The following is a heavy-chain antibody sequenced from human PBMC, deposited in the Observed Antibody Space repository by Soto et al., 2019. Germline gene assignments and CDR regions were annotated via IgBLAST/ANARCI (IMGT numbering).Heavy chain of an antibody. V-gene: IGHV3-30*18. CDR3: AKEGSLLRNGYNLRDWYFDL. J-gene: IGHJ2*01. D-gene: IGHD5-12*01. CDR1: GFTFSSYG. Sequence: WGSLRLSCAASGFTFSSYGMHWVRQAPGKGLEWVAVISYDGSNKYYADSVKGRFTISRDNSKNTLYLQMNSLRAEDTAVYYCAKEGSLLRNGYNLRDWYFDLWGRGTLVTVSS. CDR2: ISYDGSNK.